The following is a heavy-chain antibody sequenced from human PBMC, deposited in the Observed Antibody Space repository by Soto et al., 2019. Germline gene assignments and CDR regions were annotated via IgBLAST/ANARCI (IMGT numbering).Heavy chain of an antibody. D-gene: IGHD3-22*01. CDR3: ARGIAMKLVVHSDASDKYYLDS. CDR2: INHSGGT. Sequence: SETLSLTCAVYGGSFSGYYWSWIRQPPGKGLEWIGEINHSGGTNYNPSLKSRVTISVDTSKNQFSLKMTSVAAADTAMYYCARGIAMKLVVHSDASDKYYLDSWGQGTLVTVSS. CDR1: GGSFSGYY. J-gene: IGHJ4*02. V-gene: IGHV4-34*01.